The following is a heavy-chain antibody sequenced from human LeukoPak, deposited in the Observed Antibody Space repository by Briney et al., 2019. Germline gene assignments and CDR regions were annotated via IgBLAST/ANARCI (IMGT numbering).Heavy chain of an antibody. D-gene: IGHD3-10*01. J-gene: IGHJ3*02. V-gene: IGHV3-30*03. CDR1: GFTFSSYG. CDR2: MSYERGNK. Sequence: GGSLRLSCAASGFTFSSYGLHWVRQAPGKGLEWVAVMSYERGNKYYPDSVKGRFTLSRDNSKNMLYLQMDTLRADDTAVFHCARDLSDGSGTYYPAIDIWGQGTLVTVSS. CDR3: ARDLSDGSGTYYPAIDI.